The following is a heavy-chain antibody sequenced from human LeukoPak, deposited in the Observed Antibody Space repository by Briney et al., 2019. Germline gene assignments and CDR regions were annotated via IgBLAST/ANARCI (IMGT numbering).Heavy chain of an antibody. V-gene: IGHV4-59*01. CDR3: ASDKVVTATGWFDP. Sequence: SETLSLTCTVSDGSISPYYWSWIRQSPGKGLEWIGYISYSGTTIYNPSLKSRVTISVDTSKNQFSLSLTSVTAADTAVYYCASDKVVTATGWFDPWGQGILVTVSS. D-gene: IGHD2-21*02. CDR1: DGSISPYY. CDR2: ISYSGTT. J-gene: IGHJ5*02.